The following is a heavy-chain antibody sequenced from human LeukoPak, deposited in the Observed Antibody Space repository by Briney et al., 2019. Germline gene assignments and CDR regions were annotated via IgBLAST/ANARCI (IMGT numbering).Heavy chain of an antibody. Sequence: PSETLSLTCTVSGGSISSYYWSWIRRPPRKGLEWLGYIYYSGNTNYNPSLKSRLTISADTSKNQFSLKLSSVTAADTAVYYCARAPDDSSGYRAAELDYWGQGTLVTGSS. CDR3: ARAPDDSSGYRAAELDY. V-gene: IGHV4-59*01. J-gene: IGHJ4*02. CDR1: GGSISSYY. D-gene: IGHD3-22*01. CDR2: IYYSGNT.